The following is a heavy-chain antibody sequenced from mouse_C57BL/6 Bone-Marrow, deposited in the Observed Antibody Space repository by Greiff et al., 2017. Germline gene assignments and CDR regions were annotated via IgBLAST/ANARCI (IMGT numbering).Heavy chain of an antibody. CDR2: INPSTGGT. V-gene: IGHV1-42*01. J-gene: IGHJ3*01. D-gene: IGHD1-1*01. Sequence: EVQLQESGPELVKPGASVKISCKASGYSFTGYYMNWVKQSPEKSLEWIGEINPSTGGTTYNQKFKAKATLTVDKSSSTAYMQLKSLTSEDSAVYYCARYDGSSSWFAYWGQGTLVTVSA. CDR1: GYSFTGYY. CDR3: ARYDGSSSWFAY.